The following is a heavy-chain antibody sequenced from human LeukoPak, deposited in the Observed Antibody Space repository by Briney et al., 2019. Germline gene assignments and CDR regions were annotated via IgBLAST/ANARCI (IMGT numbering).Heavy chain of an antibody. Sequence: PGGSLRLSCAASAFTFRNYAMTWVRQAPGKGLEWVSDISGSADSTNYADSVKGRFTISRDNSKNTLYLQMNSLRAEDTAIYYCTKITTGTVNYWGQGTLVTVSS. D-gene: IGHD1-1*01. V-gene: IGHV3-23*01. CDR1: AFTFRNYA. J-gene: IGHJ4*02. CDR3: TKITTGTVNY. CDR2: ISGSADST.